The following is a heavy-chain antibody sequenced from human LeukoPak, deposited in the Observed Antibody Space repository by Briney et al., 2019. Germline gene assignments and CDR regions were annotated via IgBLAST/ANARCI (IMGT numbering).Heavy chain of an antibody. Sequence: TSETLSLTCTVSGGSISSGGYYRSWIRQHPGKGLEWIGYIYYSGSTYYNPSLKSRVTISVDTSKNQFSLKLSSVTAADTAVYYCARGLGYSSGWYPEQVEPPSWYFDLWGRGTLVTVSS. J-gene: IGHJ2*01. CDR2: IYYSGST. CDR3: ARGLGYSSGWYPEQVEPPSWYFDL. D-gene: IGHD6-19*01. CDR1: GGSISSGGYY. V-gene: IGHV4-31*03.